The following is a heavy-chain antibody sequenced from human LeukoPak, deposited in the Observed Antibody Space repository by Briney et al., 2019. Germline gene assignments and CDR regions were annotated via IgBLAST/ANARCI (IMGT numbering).Heavy chain of an antibody. Sequence: GASVKVSCKASGYTFTSYGISWVRQAPGQGLEWMGWISAYNGNTNYAQKLQGRVTMTTDTSTSTAYMELRSLRSDDTAVCYCARGTKAGYDSSGYSYYFDYWGQGTLVTVSS. CDR1: GYTFTSYG. D-gene: IGHD3-22*01. CDR3: ARGTKAGYDSSGYSYYFDY. V-gene: IGHV1-18*01. CDR2: ISAYNGNT. J-gene: IGHJ4*02.